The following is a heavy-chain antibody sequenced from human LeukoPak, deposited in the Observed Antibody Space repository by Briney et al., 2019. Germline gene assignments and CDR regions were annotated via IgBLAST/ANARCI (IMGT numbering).Heavy chain of an antibody. CDR3: ARDPYSGNYGAYYYYYMDV. CDR1: GFTFSSYG. CDR2: ITSSSSYI. V-gene: IGHV3-21*06. D-gene: IGHD1-26*01. Sequence: GGSLRLSCAASGFTFSSYGMHWVRQAPGKGLEWVSSITSSSSYIYYADSVKGRFTISRDNAKNSLYLQMDSLRVEDTAVYYCARDPYSGNYGAYYYYYMDVWGKGTTVTISS. J-gene: IGHJ6*03.